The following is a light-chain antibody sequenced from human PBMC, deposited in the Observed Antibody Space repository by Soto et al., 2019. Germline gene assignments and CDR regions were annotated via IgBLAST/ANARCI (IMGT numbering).Light chain of an antibody. CDR1: RTVFNF. J-gene: IGKJ2*01. Sequence: EIALTQSPATLYLSPGERATLSCRANRTVFNFLIWYQQKPGQAPRLLIYDASNRATDIPARFSGTGSGTDFRLTISSLEPEDFALYFCQQRAIWPYTFGPGTKLEIK. CDR2: DAS. V-gene: IGKV3-11*01. CDR3: QQRAIWPYT.